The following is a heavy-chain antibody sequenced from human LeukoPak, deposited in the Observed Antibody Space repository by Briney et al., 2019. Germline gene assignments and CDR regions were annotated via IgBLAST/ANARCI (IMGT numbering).Heavy chain of an antibody. CDR2: IYYSGST. D-gene: IGHD2-8*01. V-gene: IGHV4-59*01. CDR3: ARGLGYCTNGVCYNYFDY. Sequence: SETLSLTCTVSGGSISSYYWSWIRQPPGKGLEWIGYIYYSGSTNYNPSLKSRVTISVDTSKNQFSLKLSSVTAADTAVYYCARGLGYCTNGVCYNYFDYWGQGTLVTVSS. J-gene: IGHJ4*02. CDR1: GGSISSYY.